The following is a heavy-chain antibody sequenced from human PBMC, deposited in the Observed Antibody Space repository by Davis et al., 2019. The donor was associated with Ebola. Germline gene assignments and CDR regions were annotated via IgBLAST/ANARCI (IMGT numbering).Heavy chain of an antibody. CDR2: INHSGST. J-gene: IGHJ3*02. Sequence: PSETLSLTCTVSGGSISSYYWSWIRQPPGKGLEWIGEINHSGSTNYNPSLKSRVTISVDTSKNQFSLKLSSVTAADTAVYYCARDRPTYCSSTSCYTYAFDIWGQGTMVTVSS. D-gene: IGHD2-2*01. CDR1: GGSISSYY. CDR3: ARDRPTYCSSTSCYTYAFDI. V-gene: IGHV4-34*01.